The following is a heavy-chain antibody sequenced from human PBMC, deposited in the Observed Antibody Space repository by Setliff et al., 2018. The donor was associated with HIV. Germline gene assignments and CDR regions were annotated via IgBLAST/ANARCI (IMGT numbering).Heavy chain of an antibody. CDR2: VTHSERT. D-gene: IGHD6-19*01. CDR3: ARGVRDNSGWSSYYFDY. CDR1: GGSISSSSYY. J-gene: IGHJ4*02. V-gene: IGHV4-39*07. Sequence: PSETLSLTCTVSGGSISSSSYYWGWIRQPPGKGLEWIGEVTHSERTNYNPSLESRVTTSVDTSKKQFSLRLTSVTAADTAVYYCARGVRDNSGWSSYYFDYWGQGTLVTVSS.